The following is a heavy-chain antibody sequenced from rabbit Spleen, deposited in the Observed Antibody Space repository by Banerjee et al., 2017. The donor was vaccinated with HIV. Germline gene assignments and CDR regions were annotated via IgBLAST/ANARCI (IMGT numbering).Heavy chain of an antibody. CDR1: GFSFSSSYY. Sequence: QSLEESGGDLVKPGASLTLTCTASGFSFSSSYYMCWVRQAPGKGLEWIACIDAGSSGSTYYASWAKGRFTISKTSSTTVTLQMTSLTAADTATYFCARDPTKITIYGMDLWGQGTLVTVS. D-gene: IGHD2-1*01. J-gene: IGHJ6*01. CDR2: IDAGSSGST. CDR3: ARDPTKITIYGMDL. V-gene: IGHV1S40*01.